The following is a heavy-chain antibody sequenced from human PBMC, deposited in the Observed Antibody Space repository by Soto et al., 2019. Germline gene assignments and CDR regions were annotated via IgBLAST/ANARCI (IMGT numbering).Heavy chain of an antibody. CDR3: ARYLGGGDCYLDY. V-gene: IGHV3-66*01. CDR1: GFTVSSNY. Sequence: EVQLVESGGGLVQPGGSLRLSCAASGFTVSSNYMSWVRQAPGKGLEWVSVIYSGGSTYYADSVKGRFTITRDNSKNTLYLQMNSLTAEDTAVYYCARYLGGGDCYLDYWGQGTLVTVSS. J-gene: IGHJ4*02. CDR2: IYSGGST. D-gene: IGHD2-21*01.